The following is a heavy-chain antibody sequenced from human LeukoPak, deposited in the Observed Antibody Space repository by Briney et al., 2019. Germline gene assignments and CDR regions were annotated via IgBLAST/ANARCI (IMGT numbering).Heavy chain of an antibody. J-gene: IGHJ4*02. Sequence: SETLSLTCTVSGGSISSYYWSWIRQPPGKGLEGIGYIYYSGTTNYNPPLKSRVTISVDTSKNQFSLKLSSVTAADTAVYYCARGVYIAAAQYGYWGQGTLVTVSS. D-gene: IGHD6-13*01. CDR1: GGSISSYY. CDR3: ARGVYIAAAQYGY. CDR2: IYYSGTT. V-gene: IGHV4-59*01.